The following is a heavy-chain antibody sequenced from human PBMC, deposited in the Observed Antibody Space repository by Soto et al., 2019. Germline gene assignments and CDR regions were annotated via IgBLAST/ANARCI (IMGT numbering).Heavy chain of an antibody. CDR1: GCTFSSYA. D-gene: IGHD3-22*01. Sequence: SVKVSCKASGCTFSSYAISWVRQAPGQGLEWMGGIIPIFGTANYSQKFQGRVTITADESTSTAYMELSSLRSEDKAVYYCARGAPENDSSGYYYLDWGQGTLVTVSS. V-gene: IGHV1-69*13. CDR3: ARGAPENDSSGYYYLD. CDR2: IIPIFGTA. J-gene: IGHJ4*02.